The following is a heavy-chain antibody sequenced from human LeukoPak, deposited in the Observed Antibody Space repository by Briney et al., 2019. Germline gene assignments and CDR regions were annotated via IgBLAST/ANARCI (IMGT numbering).Heavy chain of an antibody. D-gene: IGHD2-2*01. J-gene: IGHJ4*02. CDR2: IKQDGSEK. CDR3: VVVPAAMFATAPDY. V-gene: IGHV3-7*01. Sequence: GGSLRLSCAASGFTFSSYWMSWVRQAPGKGLEWVANIKQDGSEKYYVDSVKGRFTISRDNAKNSLYLQMNSLRAEDTAAYYCVVVPAAMFATAPDYWGQGTLVTVSS. CDR1: GFTFSSYW.